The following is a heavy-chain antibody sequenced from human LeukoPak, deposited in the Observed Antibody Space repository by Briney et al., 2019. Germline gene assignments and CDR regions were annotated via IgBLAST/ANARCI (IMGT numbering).Heavy chain of an antibody. V-gene: IGHV3-21*01. J-gene: IGHJ4*02. Sequence: GGSLRLSCAAALVTFSSYIMNCVRQAPGEGGEVGAPIINSSSYIYYADSVKGRFTISRDNAKNSLYLQMNSRRAAATAVYYCARAYSSSWQFLYWGQGSLVTVSS. CDR3: ARAYSSSWQFLY. D-gene: IGHD6-13*01. CDR2: IINSSSYI. CDR1: LVTFSSYI.